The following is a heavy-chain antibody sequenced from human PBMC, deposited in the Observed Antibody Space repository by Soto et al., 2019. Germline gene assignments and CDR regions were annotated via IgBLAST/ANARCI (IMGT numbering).Heavy chain of an antibody. J-gene: IGHJ5*02. CDR1: GYTFTSYA. CDR2: INAGNGNT. Sequence: ASVKVSCKASGYTFTSYAMLWVRQAPGQRLEWMGWINAGNGNTKYSQKFQGRVTITRDTSASTAYMELSSLRSEDTAVYYCARDTPGQDSGSYLNWFDPWGQG. D-gene: IGHD3-10*01. V-gene: IGHV1-3*01. CDR3: ARDTPGQDSGSYLNWFDP.